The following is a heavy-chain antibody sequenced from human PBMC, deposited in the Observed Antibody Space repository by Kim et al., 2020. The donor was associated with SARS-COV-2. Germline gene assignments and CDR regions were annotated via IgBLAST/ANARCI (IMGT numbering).Heavy chain of an antibody. V-gene: IGHV4-61*01. CDR3: ARLILWDTAMGTNFDY. CDR1: GGSVSSGSYY. J-gene: IGHJ4*02. CDR2: INYSGST. D-gene: IGHD5-18*01. Sequence: SETLSLTCTVSGGSVSSGSYYWSWTRQPPGKELEWIGYINYSGSTNYNPSLKSRVTISVDTSKNQFSLKLSSVTAADTAVYYCARLILWDTAMGTNFDYWGQGTLVTVSS.